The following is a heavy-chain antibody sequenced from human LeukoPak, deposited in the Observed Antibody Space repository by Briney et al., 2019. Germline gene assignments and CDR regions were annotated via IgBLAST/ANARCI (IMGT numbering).Heavy chain of an antibody. CDR2: ISPDESDI. V-gene: IGHV3-74*03. CDR3: AREHTIAATGTHWFAP. J-gene: IGHJ5*02. D-gene: IGHD6-13*01. Sequence: GGSLRLSCAASGFTFSKYWMHWVRQVPEKGLVWVARISPDESDITYADSVKGRFTISRDNSKNTLYLQMHSLRTEDTAVYYCAREHTIAATGTHWFAPWGQGTLVTVSS. CDR1: GFTFSKYW.